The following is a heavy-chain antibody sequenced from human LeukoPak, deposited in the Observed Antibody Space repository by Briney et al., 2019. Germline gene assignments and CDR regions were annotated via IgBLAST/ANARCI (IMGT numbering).Heavy chain of an antibody. D-gene: IGHD3-22*01. CDR1: GGSISSGNYY. CDR3: ARRASGYSFFDY. Sequence: PSAPLSLPCTVSGGSISSGNYYWSWIRQPAGKGLEWIGRINPSGNTNYNPSLKSRVTISVDTSNNQFSLKLSSVTAADTAVYYCARRASGYSFFDYWGQGILVTVSS. CDR2: INPSGNT. V-gene: IGHV4-61*02. J-gene: IGHJ4*02.